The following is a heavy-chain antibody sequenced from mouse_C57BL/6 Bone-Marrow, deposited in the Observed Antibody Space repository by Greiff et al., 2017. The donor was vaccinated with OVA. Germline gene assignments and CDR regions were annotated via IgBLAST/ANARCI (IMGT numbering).Heavy chain of an antibody. CDR1: GYAFSSYW. D-gene: IGHD1-1*01. CDR3: ARDITTVVAPTPAWFAY. V-gene: IGHV1-80*01. CDR2: IYPGDGDT. J-gene: IGHJ3*01. Sequence: VKLMESGAELVKPGASVKISCKASGYAFSSYWMNWVKQRPGKGLEWIGQIYPGDGDTNYNGKFKGKATLTADKSSSTAYMQLSSLTSEDSAVYFCARDITTVVAPTPAWFAYWGQGTLVTVSA.